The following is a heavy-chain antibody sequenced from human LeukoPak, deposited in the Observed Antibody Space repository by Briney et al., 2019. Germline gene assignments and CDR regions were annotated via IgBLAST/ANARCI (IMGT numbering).Heavy chain of an antibody. J-gene: IGHJ4*02. V-gene: IGHV4-39*01. CDR1: GGSISSSGYY. Sequence: SETLSLXCIVSGGSISSSGYYWGWIRQPPGKGLEWIGSMYHSGTTYYNPSLKSRVIISVDTSKNQFSLKLSSVTAADTAVYYCARHAMVAAPIDYWGQGTLVTVSS. CDR3: ARHAMVAAPIDY. D-gene: IGHD2-15*01. CDR2: MYHSGTT.